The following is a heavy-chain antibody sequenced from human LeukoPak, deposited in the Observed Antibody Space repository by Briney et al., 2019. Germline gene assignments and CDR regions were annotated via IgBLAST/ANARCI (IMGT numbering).Heavy chain of an antibody. V-gene: IGHV1-69*13. CDR1: GGTFSSYA. Sequence: SVKVSCKASGGTFSSYAISWVRQAPGHGLDWMGGVIPIFGTANYAQKFQGRVTITADESTSTAYMELSSLRSEDTAVYYCAVPGIAAAGTQLDYYYYMDVWGKGTTVTVSS. J-gene: IGHJ6*03. CDR2: VIPIFGTA. D-gene: IGHD6-13*01. CDR3: AVPGIAAAGTQLDYYYYMDV.